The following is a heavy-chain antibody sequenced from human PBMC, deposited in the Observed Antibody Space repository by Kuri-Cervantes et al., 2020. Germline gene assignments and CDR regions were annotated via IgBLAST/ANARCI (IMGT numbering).Heavy chain of an antibody. Sequence: GESLKISCAASGFTFSSYDMHWVRQATGKGLEWVAVISYDGSNKYYADSVKGRFTISRDNSKNTLYLQMNSLRAEDTAVYYCAKLFYCSGGSCYSGATEIPDYWGQGTLVTVSS. CDR2: ISYDGSNK. V-gene: IGHV3-30*18. CDR3: AKLFYCSGGSCYSGATEIPDY. CDR1: GFTFSSYD. J-gene: IGHJ4*02. D-gene: IGHD2-15*01.